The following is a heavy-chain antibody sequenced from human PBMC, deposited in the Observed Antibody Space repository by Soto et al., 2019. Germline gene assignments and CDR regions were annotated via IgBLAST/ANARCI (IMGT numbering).Heavy chain of an antibody. CDR3: AREGYCSGGSCYSPFVTFQFDY. Sequence: QVQLVQSGAEVKKPGSSVKVSCKASGGTFSSYTISWVRQAPGQGLEWMGRIIPILGIANYAQKFQGRVTITADKSTSKAYMELSSLRSEDTDVYYCAREGYCSGGSCYSPFVTFQFDYWGQGTLVTVSS. CDR1: GGTFSSYT. CDR2: IIPILGIA. D-gene: IGHD2-15*01. J-gene: IGHJ4*02. V-gene: IGHV1-69*02.